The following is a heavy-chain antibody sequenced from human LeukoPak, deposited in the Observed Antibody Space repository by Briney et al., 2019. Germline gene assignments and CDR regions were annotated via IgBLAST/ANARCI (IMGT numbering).Heavy chain of an antibody. CDR2: INTKSGRT. V-gene: IGHV1-2*02. D-gene: IGHD3-3*01. CDR3: ARADFIDAGPYLIGP. J-gene: IGHJ5*02. CDR1: GYSFADYY. Sequence: ASVKVSCKTSGYSFADYYIHWVRQAPGQGLEWMGWINTKSGRTSSARKFQGRVTMTRDPSITTVYMDMAWLTSDDTAIYFCARADFIDAGPYLIGPWGQGTLVTVSS.